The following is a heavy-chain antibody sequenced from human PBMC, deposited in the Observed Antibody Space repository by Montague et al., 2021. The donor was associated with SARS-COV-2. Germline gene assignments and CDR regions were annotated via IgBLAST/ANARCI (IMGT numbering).Heavy chain of an antibody. V-gene: IGHV6-1*01. CDR2: TYHRSKWYL. CDR3: ARAPYSSGFYGMDV. Sequence: CAISGDSVFPHSAAWGWLRQSLSRGREWLGWTYHRSKWYLDYAVAVKGRITINADTSRNQFSLQLNSVTPEDTAVYYCARAPYSSGFYGMDVWGQGTTVTVSS. CDR1: GDSVFPHSAA. D-gene: IGHD3-22*01. J-gene: IGHJ6*02.